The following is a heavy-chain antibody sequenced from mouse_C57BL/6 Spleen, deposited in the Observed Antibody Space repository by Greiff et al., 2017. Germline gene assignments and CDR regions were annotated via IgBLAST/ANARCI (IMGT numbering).Heavy chain of an antibody. J-gene: IGHJ4*01. CDR2: IYPGDGDT. Sequence: QVQLQQSGPELVKPGASVKISCKASGYAFSSSWMNWVKQRPGKGLEWIGRIYPGDGDTNYNGKFKGKATLTADKSSSTAYMQLSSLTSEDSAVYFCAREEYYYGSSYGAMDYWGQGTSVTVSS. CDR3: AREEYYYGSSYGAMDY. V-gene: IGHV1-82*01. CDR1: GYAFSSSW. D-gene: IGHD1-1*01.